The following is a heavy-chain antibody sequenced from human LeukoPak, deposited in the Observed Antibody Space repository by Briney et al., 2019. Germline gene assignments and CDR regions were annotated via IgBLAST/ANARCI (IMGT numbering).Heavy chain of an antibody. CDR1: GYTFTSYY. J-gene: IGHJ4*02. CDR2: IDTSNGAT. CDR3: ASEANCNGGRCSLQRVAS. Sequence: GASVKVSCKASGYTFTSYYMHWVRQAPGQGLEWMGWIDTSNGATNYAQKFQGRVTISRDTSIGTAYMELTNLISDDTAIDYCASEANCNGGRCSLQRVASWVQGTLVTVSS. V-gene: IGHV1-2*02. D-gene: IGHD2-15*01.